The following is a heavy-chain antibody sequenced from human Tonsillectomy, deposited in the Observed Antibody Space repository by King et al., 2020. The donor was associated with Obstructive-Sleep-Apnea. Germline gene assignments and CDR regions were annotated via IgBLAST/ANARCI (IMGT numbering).Heavy chain of an antibody. J-gene: IGHJ4*02. CDR2: MYYSVHT. D-gene: IGHD4-17*01. CDR1: GGSSSNDY. V-gene: IGHV4-59*08. Sequence: QLQESGPGLGKPSDTLSLNCTVAGGSSSNDYWSWIRQRPWTLLEWIGYMYYSVHTNFHPSLKCRLTISADTSKLQFSLRLRSVTAADTAVYYCARHRGVEDYGDYGDYFDYWGQGTLVTVSS. CDR3: ARHRGVEDYGDYGDYFDY.